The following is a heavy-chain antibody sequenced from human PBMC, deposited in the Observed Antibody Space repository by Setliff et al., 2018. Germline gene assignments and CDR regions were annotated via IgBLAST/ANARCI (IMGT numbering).Heavy chain of an antibody. CDR2: IIPIFGIT. D-gene: IGHD2-15*01. CDR3: ATLGYCSAGSCHPGYYHYYCMDV. V-gene: IGHV1-69*13. Sequence: SVKVSCKASGGTVNTFGISWVRQAPGQGLEWMGGIIPIFGITKYSQTFEDRLTITADESTNTAYMDLSSLRSGDTAMYFCATLGYCSAGSCHPGYYHYYCMDVWGQGTTVTVSS. CDR1: GGTVNTFG. J-gene: IGHJ6*02.